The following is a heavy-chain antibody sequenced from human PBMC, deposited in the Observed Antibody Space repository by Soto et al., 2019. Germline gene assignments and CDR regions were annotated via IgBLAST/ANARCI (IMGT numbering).Heavy chain of an antibody. V-gene: IGHV5-51*01. Sequence: PGESLKISCKGSGYSFTSYWIGWVRQMPGKGLEWMGIIYPGDSDTRYSPSFQGQVTISADKSISTAYLQWSSLKASDTAMYYCAGFIAARFGSDYYYYYYMDVWGKGTTVTVSS. D-gene: IGHD6-6*01. CDR3: AGFIAARFGSDYYYYYYMDV. CDR2: IYPGDSDT. CDR1: GYSFTSYW. J-gene: IGHJ6*03.